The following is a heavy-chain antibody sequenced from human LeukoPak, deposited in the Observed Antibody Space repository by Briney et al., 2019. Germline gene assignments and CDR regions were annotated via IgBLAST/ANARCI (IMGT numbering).Heavy chain of an antibody. D-gene: IGHD3-22*01. Sequence: GGSLRLSCAASGFTFSSYAVHWVRQAPGKGLEWVAVIAYDGSNKYYADSVKGRFTISRDNSKNTLYLQMNSLRAEDTAVYYCAKGLSITMISVYFDYWGQGTLVTVSS. J-gene: IGHJ4*02. CDR3: AKGLSITMISVYFDY. CDR2: IAYDGSNK. CDR1: GFTFSSYA. V-gene: IGHV3-30*04.